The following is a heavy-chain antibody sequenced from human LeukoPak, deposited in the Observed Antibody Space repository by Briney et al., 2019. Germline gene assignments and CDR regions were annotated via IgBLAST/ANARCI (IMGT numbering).Heavy chain of an antibody. Sequence: ASVKVSCKASGGTFSSYAISWVRQAPGRGLEWMGRIIPILGIANYAQKFQGRVTITADKSTSTAYMELSSLRSEDTAVYYCARHPRAGAFDIWGQGTMVTVSS. CDR1: GGTFSSYA. D-gene: IGHD6-6*01. V-gene: IGHV1-69*04. J-gene: IGHJ3*02. CDR3: ARHPRAGAFDI. CDR2: IIPILGIA.